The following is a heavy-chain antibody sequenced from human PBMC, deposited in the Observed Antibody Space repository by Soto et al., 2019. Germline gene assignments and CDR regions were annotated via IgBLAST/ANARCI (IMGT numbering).Heavy chain of an antibody. J-gene: IGHJ5*02. CDR2: ISYDGSNK. CDR1: GFTFSSYG. D-gene: IGHD2-21*01. Sequence: PGGSLRLSCAASGFTFSSYGMHWVRQAPGKGLEWVAVISYDGSNKYYADSVKGRFTISRDNSKNTLYLQMNSLRAEDTAVYYCAKGARYSNLGWFDPWGQGTLVT. CDR3: AKGARYSNLGWFDP. V-gene: IGHV3-30*18.